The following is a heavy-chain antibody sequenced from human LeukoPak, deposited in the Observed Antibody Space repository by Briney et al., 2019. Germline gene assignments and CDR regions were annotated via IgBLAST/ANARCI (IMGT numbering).Heavy chain of an antibody. CDR2: ISYDGSNK. J-gene: IGHJ4*02. CDR3: ARDIGC. CDR1: GFTFRSYG. Sequence: GGSLRLSCAASGFTFRSYGMHWVRQAPGKGLEWVAVISYDGSNKYYADSVKGRFTISRDNSKNTLYLQMNSLRAEDTAVYYCARDIGCWGQGTLVTVSS. D-gene: IGHD6-19*01. V-gene: IGHV3-30*03.